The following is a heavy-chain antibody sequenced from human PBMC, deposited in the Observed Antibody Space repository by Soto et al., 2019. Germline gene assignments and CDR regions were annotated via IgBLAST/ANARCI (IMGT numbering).Heavy chain of an antibody. J-gene: IGHJ6*02. D-gene: IGHD5-12*01. CDR1: GGTFSSYA. Sequence: QVQLVQSGAEVKKPGSSVKVSCKASGGTFSSYAISWVRQAPGPGLEWMGGIIPIFGTANYAQKFQGRVTITADESTSTAYMELSSLRSEDTAVYYCARKIPSGYDLSHYYYYGMDVWGQGTTVTVSS. CDR2: IIPIFGTA. V-gene: IGHV1-69*01. CDR3: ARKIPSGYDLSHYYYYGMDV.